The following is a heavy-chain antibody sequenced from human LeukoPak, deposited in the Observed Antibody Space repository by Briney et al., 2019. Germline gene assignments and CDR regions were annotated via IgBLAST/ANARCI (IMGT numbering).Heavy chain of an antibody. J-gene: IGHJ4*02. CDR2: ISYDGSNK. CDR1: GFTFSSYG. V-gene: IGHV3-30*18. D-gene: IGHD3-22*01. Sequence: GRSLRLSCAASGFTFSSYGMHWVRQAPGKGLEWVAVISYDGSNKYYADSVKGRFTISRDNSKNTLYLQMNSLRAEDTAVYYCAKDQYYYDSSGLLDYWGQGTLVTVSS. CDR3: AKDQYYYDSSGLLDY.